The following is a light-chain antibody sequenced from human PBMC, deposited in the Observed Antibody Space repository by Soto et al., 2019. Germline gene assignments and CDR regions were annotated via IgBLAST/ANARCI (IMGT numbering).Light chain of an antibody. V-gene: IGKV4-1*01. Sequence: DIVMTQSPDSLAMSLGERATINCKSSQSVLYTLNKINYLSWYQQKPGQPPKLLIYWAYTRDSGVPDRFSGSGSGTEFTLTISSPQAEDAAVYYCQQYYTTPTITFGQGTRLEIK. CDR3: QQYYTTPTIT. CDR1: QSVLYTLNKINY. CDR2: WAY. J-gene: IGKJ5*01.